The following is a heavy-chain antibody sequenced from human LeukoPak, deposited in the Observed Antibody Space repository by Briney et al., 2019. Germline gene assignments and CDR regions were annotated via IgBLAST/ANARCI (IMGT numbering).Heavy chain of an antibody. CDR3: ARANRYSYGLNWFDP. D-gene: IGHD5-18*01. CDR2: ICYSGST. V-gene: IGHV4-59*01. Sequence: SETLSLTCTVSGGSISSYYWSWIRQPPGKGLEWIGYICYSGSTNYNPSLKSRVTISVDTSKNQFSLKLSSVTAADTAVYYCARANRYSYGLNWFDPWGQGTLVTVSS. CDR1: GGSISSYY. J-gene: IGHJ5*02.